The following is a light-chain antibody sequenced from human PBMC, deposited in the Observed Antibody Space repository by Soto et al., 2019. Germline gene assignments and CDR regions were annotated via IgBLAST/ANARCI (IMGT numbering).Light chain of an antibody. Sequence: QSALTQPASVSGSPGQPITISCTGTSSDVGGYNYVSWYQQHPGKAPKLMIYDVSNRPSGVSYRFSGSKSGNTASLTISGLQAEDEADYYCSSYTSSSLHVFGTGTKVTVL. CDR3: SSYTSSSLHV. J-gene: IGLJ1*01. CDR1: SSDVGGYNY. CDR2: DVS. V-gene: IGLV2-14*03.